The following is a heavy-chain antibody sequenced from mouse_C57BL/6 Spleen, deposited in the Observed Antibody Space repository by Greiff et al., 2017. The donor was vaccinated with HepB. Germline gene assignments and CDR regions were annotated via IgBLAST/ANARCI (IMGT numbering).Heavy chain of an antibody. V-gene: IGHV1-15*01. CDR2: IDPETGGT. Sequence: QVQLQQSGAELVRPGASVTLSCKASGYTFTDYEMHWVKQTPVHGLEWIGAIDPETGGTAYNQKFKGKAILTADKSSSTAYMERRSLTSEDAAVYYCTRGEGWFAYWGQGTLVTVSA. J-gene: IGHJ3*01. CDR1: GYTFTDYE. CDR3: TRGEGWFAY.